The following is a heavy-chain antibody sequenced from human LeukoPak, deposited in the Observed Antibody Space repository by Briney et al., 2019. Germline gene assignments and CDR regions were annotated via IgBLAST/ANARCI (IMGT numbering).Heavy chain of an antibody. V-gene: IGHV3-23*01. CDR3: ARDRWLQLNYYMDV. D-gene: IGHD5-24*01. Sequence: GGSLRLSCAASGFTFSSYAMSWVRQAPGKGLEWVSGISGSGGTTYYADSVKGWFTISRDNAKNSLYLQMNSLRAEDTAVYYCARDRWLQLNYYMDVWGKGTTVTISS. CDR1: GFTFSSYA. J-gene: IGHJ6*03. CDR2: ISGSGGTT.